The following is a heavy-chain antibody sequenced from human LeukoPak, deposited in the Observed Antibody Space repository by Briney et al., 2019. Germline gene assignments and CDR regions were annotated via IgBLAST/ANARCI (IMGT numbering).Heavy chain of an antibody. CDR3: TRALSGWTGYSDL. D-gene: IGHD6-19*01. Sequence: HSGRSLRLSCRGSGFTFGDYAVTWVRQAPGKGLQWLGFIRSEEYGGTPDYATSVKGRFTISRENSKSIAYLQMNSLRTEDTAVYYCTRALSGWTGYSDLWGQGTLVTVSA. CDR1: GFTFGDYA. CDR2: IRSEEYGGTP. V-gene: IGHV3-49*04. J-gene: IGHJ4*02.